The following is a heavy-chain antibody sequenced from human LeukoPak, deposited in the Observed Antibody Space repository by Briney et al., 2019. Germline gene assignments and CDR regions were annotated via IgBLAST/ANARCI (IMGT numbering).Heavy chain of an antibody. J-gene: IGHJ4*02. Sequence: SETLSLTCTVSGGSISSYYWSWIRQPPGKGLEWIGYIYYSGSTYYNPSLKSRVTISVDTSKNQFSLKLSSVTAADTAVYYCARGYGGNIANFFDYWGQGTLVTVSS. CDR3: ARGYGGNIANFFDY. CDR2: IYYSGST. CDR1: GGSISSYY. V-gene: IGHV4-59*12. D-gene: IGHD4-23*01.